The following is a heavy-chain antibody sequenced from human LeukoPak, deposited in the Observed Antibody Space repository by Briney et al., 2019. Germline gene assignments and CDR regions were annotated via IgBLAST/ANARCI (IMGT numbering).Heavy chain of an antibody. CDR1: GFTFSSYA. CDR3: ARDLAYSRLDY. Sequence: GGSLRLSCAASGFTFSSYAMSWVRQAPGKGLEWVTAISGSGGSTYYADSVKGRFTISRDNAENSLYLQMNSLRVEDTAFYYCARDLAYSRLDYWGQGMLVTVSS. V-gene: IGHV3-23*01. D-gene: IGHD5-18*01. J-gene: IGHJ4*02. CDR2: ISGSGGST.